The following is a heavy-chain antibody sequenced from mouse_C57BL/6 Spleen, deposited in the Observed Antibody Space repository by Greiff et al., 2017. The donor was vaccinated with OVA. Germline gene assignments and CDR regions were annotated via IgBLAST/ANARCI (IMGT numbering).Heavy chain of an antibody. CDR3: ARSRVVLYAMDY. D-gene: IGHD1-3*01. J-gene: IGHJ4*01. Sequence: QVQLKQPGTELVKPGASVKLSCKASGYTFTSYWMHWVKQRPGQGLEWIGNINPSNGGTNYNEKFKSKATLTVDKSSSTAYMQLSSLTSEDSAVYYCARSRVVLYAMDYWGQGTSVTVSS. V-gene: IGHV1-53*01. CDR2: INPSNGGT. CDR1: GYTFTSYW.